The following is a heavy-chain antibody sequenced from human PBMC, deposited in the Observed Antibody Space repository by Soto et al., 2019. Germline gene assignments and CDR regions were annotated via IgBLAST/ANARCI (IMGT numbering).Heavy chain of an antibody. CDR3: ARGPYGDYQGYYYYMDV. V-gene: IGHV4-59*01. D-gene: IGHD4-17*01. J-gene: IGHJ6*03. CDR2: IYYSGST. CDR1: GGSISSYY. Sequence: SETLSLTCTVSGGSISSYYWSWIRQPPGKGLEWIGYIYYSGSTNYNPSLKSRVTISVDTSKNQFSLKLSSVTAADTAVYYCARGPYGDYQGYYYYMDVWGRGTTVTVSS.